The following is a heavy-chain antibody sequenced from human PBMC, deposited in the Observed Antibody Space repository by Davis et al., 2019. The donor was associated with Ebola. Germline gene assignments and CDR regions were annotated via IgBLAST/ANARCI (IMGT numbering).Heavy chain of an antibody. Sequence: PGGSLRLSCAASGFTFSSYSINWVRQAPGKGLEWVSSISSSSSYIYYADSVKGRFTISRDNAKNSLYLQMNSLRAEDTAVYYCARERGGYGGTFDYWGQGTLVTVSS. CDR3: ARERGGYGGTFDY. CDR1: GFTFSSYS. CDR2: ISSSSSYI. D-gene: IGHD4-23*01. V-gene: IGHV3-21*01. J-gene: IGHJ4*02.